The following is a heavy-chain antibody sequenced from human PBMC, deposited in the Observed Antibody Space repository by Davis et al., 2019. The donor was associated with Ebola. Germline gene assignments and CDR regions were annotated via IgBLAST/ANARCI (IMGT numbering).Heavy chain of an antibody. V-gene: IGHV4-4*01. J-gene: IGHJ4*02. Sequence: PGGSLRLSCVVSGDSISTSYWWGWVRQPPEKGLEWIGEITYSGNTYYNPSLQSRVTISLDKSKNQFSLQLSSVAAADTAVYFCAREYYVSGPHFDSWGQGTLVTVSS. CDR3: AREYYVSGPHFDS. D-gene: IGHD3-16*01. CDR2: ITYSGNT. CDR1: GDSISTSYW.